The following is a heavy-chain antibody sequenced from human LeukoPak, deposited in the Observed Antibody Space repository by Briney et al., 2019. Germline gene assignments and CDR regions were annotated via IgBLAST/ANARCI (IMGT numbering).Heavy chain of an antibody. Sequence: PSETLSLTCTVSGGSISRTSYYWDWIRQPPGKGLEWIGNVFDSGSTHYNPSLKSRVTMSVDTSKNQFSLKLRSVTAADTAVYYCARLHCSSPSCHRNWFDPWGQGTLVTVSS. CDR2: VFDSGST. D-gene: IGHD2-2*01. V-gene: IGHV4-39*07. CDR1: GGSISRTSYY. J-gene: IGHJ5*02. CDR3: ARLHCSSPSCHRNWFDP.